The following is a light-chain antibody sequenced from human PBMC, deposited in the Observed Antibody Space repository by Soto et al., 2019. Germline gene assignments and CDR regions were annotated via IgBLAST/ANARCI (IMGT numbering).Light chain of an antibody. CDR1: QSISFSY. Sequence: EIVLTQSPGTLSLSPGDRATLSCMASQSISFSYLAWYQQKPGQAPRLLIYGASSRATGIPDRFSGSESGTEFTLTISRLEPEDFAVYYWQQYGSSPLTFGGGNKVEI. J-gene: IGKJ4*01. CDR2: GAS. V-gene: IGKV3-20*01. CDR3: QQYGSSPLT.